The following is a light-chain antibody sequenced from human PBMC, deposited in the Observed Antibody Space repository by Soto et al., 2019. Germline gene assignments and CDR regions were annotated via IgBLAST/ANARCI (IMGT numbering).Light chain of an antibody. V-gene: IGLV2-8*01. CDR3: SSYAGSNAYV. CDR2: EVS. Sequence: QCVLTQPASAYGSPGRSVTISCTRTSSDVGGYNYVSWYQQHPGKAPKLMIYEVSKRPSGVPDRFSGSKSGNTASLTVSGLQAEDEADYYCSSYAGSNAYVFGTGTKVTVL. J-gene: IGLJ1*01. CDR1: SSDVGGYNY.